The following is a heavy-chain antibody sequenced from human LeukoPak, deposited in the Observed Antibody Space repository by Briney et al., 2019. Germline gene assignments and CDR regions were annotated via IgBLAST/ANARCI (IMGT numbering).Heavy chain of an antibody. CDR1: GFTFSSYA. V-gene: IGHV3-23*01. J-gene: IGHJ4*02. CDR3: AKFIVVVPAAYHY. D-gene: IGHD2-2*01. Sequence: GGSLRLSCAASGFTFSSYAMSWVRQAPGKGLEWVSAISGSGGSTYYADSVKGRFTISRDNSKDTLYLQMNSLRAEDTAVYYCAKFIVVVPAAYHYWGQGTLVTVSS. CDR2: ISGSGGST.